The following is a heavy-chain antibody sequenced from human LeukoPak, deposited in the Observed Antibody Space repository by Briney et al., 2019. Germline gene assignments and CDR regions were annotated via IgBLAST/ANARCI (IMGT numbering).Heavy chain of an antibody. J-gene: IGHJ4*02. D-gene: IGHD6-13*01. V-gene: IGHV3-23*01. CDR2: LSGSGSNT. Sequence: GGSLSLSCAASGFTFSSYAMTWVRQAPGKGMEWVSTLSGSGSNTYYADSVKGRFSISRDNSQSTLYLQMNSLRAEDTAVYYCAKFRAAAGPRDFDYWGQGTLVTVSS. CDR1: GFTFSSYA. CDR3: AKFRAAAGPRDFDY.